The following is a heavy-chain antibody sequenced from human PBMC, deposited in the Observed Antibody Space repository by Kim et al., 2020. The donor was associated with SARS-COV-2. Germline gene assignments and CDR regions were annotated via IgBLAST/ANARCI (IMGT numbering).Heavy chain of an antibody. V-gene: IGHV3-48*03. CDR3: ARVLQIFGVVIEG. J-gene: IGHJ4*02. CDR1: GFTFSSYE. Sequence: GGSLRLSCAASGFTFSSYEMNWVRQAPGKGLEWVSYISSSGITIYYADSVKGRLTISRDNAKNSLYLQMNSLRAEDTAVYYCARVLQIFGVVIEGWGQGTLVTVSS. D-gene: IGHD3-3*01. CDR2: ISSSGITI.